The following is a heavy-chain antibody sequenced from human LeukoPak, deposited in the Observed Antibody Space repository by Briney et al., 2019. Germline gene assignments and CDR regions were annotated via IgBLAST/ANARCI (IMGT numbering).Heavy chain of an antibody. D-gene: IGHD5-18*01. CDR1: GYTFTCYY. J-gene: IGHJ4*02. Sequence: GASVKVSCKASGYTFTCYYMHWVGQAPGQGLEWMGRINPNSGGTKYAQKFQGRVTMTRDTSISTAYMELSRLRSDDTAVYYCARFRSGYSYVHWGQGTLVTVSS. CDR2: INPNSGGT. CDR3: ARFRSGYSYVH. V-gene: IGHV1-2*06.